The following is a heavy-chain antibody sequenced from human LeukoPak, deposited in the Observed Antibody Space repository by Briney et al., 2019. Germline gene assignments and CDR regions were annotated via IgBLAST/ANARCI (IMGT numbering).Heavy chain of an antibody. V-gene: IGHV3-23*01. CDR1: GFTFSSTS. Sequence: GGSLRLSCAASGFTFSSTSMSWVRQAPGKGLEWVAVTVGGGDGTYYADSVKGRFTISRDNSNNTLYLQMNSLRAEDTAMYYCARGTMASDFWGQGTLVTVSS. D-gene: IGHD3-10*01. CDR3: ARGTMASDF. CDR2: TVGGGDGT. J-gene: IGHJ4*02.